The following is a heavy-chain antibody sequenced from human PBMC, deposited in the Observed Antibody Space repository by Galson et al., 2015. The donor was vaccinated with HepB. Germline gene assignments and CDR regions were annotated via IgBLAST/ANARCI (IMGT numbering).Heavy chain of an antibody. CDR1: GGTFSSYA. J-gene: IGHJ6*03. V-gene: IGHV1-69*13. Sequence: SVKVSCKASGGTFSSYAISWVRQAPGQGLEWMGGIIPIFGTANYAQKFQGRVTITADESTSTAYMELSSLRSDDTAVYYCARDLGYCSSTSCYSLDHYYYYYMDVWGKGTTVTVSS. CDR2: IIPIFGTA. CDR3: ARDLGYCSSTSCYSLDHYYYYYMDV. D-gene: IGHD2-2*02.